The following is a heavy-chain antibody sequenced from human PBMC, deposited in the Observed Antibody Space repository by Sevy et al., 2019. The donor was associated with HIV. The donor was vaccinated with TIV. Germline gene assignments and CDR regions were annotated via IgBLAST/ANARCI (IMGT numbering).Heavy chain of an antibody. CDR1: GGSMKSYY. Sequence: SETLSLTCTVSGGSMKSYYWSWVRQTPGKGLEWIGYIYQSGTTIYNPSLKSRVTISIDTSMYQFSLSLSSVTAADTAVYYCARSGEGFGSGSYAPFDFWGQGALVTVSS. V-gene: IGHV4-59*01. CDR3: ARSGEGFGSGSYAPFDF. D-gene: IGHD3-10*01. J-gene: IGHJ4*02. CDR2: IYQSGTT.